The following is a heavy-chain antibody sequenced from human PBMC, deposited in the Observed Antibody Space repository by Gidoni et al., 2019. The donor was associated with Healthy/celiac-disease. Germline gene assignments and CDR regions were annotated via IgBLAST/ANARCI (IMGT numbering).Heavy chain of an antibody. Sequence: QVQLVESGGGVVQPGRSLRLSCAASGFTFSSYAMHWVRQAPGKGLEWVAVISYDGSNKYYADSVKGRFTISRDNSKNTLYLQMNSLRAEDTAVYYCARDTFYGDYAFFDYWGQGTLVTVSS. CDR2: ISYDGSNK. CDR1: GFTFSSYA. V-gene: IGHV3-30*01. CDR3: ARDTFYGDYAFFDY. D-gene: IGHD4-17*01. J-gene: IGHJ4*02.